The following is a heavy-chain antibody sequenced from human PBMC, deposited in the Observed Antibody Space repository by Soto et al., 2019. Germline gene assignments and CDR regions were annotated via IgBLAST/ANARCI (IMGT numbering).Heavy chain of an antibody. J-gene: IGHJ6*02. CDR1: GFTFSSYA. Sequence: PGGSLRLSCAASGFTFSSYAMSWVRQAPGKGLEWVSAISGSGGSTYYADSVKGQFTISRDNSKNTLYLQMNSLRAEDTAVYYCAKDFRGSSPRYGMDVWGQGTTVTVSS. V-gene: IGHV3-23*01. CDR3: AKDFRGSSPRYGMDV. CDR2: ISGSGGST. D-gene: IGHD1-26*01.